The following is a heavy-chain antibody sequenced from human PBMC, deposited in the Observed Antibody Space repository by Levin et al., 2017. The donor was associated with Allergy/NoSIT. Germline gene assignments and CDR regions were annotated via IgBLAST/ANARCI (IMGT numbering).Heavy chain of an antibody. V-gene: IGHV3-23*01. CDR2: ISGSAGST. Sequence: TGGSLRLSCAASGFTFSSYAMNWVRQAPGKGLECVSGISGSAGSTYYADSVKGRFTISRDNSKNTLYLQMSSLRAEDTAVYYCAKDDGAYDSWGGPFDYGGQGTLVTVSS. J-gene: IGHJ4*02. CDR3: AKDDGAYDSWGGPFDY. D-gene: IGHD5-12*01. CDR1: GFTFSSYA.